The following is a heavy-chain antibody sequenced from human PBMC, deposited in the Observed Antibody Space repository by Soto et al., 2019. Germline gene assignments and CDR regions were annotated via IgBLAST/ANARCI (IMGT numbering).Heavy chain of an antibody. CDR1: GFSLSKARMG. V-gene: IGHV2-26*01. J-gene: IGHJ4*02. D-gene: IGHD1-26*01. Sequence: GSGPTLVNPTETLTLTCTVSGFSLSKARMGVSWIRQPPGKALEWLAHIFWNDERSYNTSLKSRLTISRDTSKSQVVLTMTNVDPVDTGTYFCARALREGLPLYYFDSWGQGTLVTVSS. CDR2: IFWNDER. CDR3: ARALREGLPLYYFDS.